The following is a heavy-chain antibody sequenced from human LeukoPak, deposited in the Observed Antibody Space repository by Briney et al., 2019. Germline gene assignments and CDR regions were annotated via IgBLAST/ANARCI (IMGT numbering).Heavy chain of an antibody. CDR2: IRFDESDK. CDR1: GFTFSNYG. Sequence: GGSLRLSCAASGFTFSNYGMHWVRQAPGKGLEWVAHIRFDESDKYYADSVKGRFTISRDNAKNSLYLQMNSLRAEDTAVYYCARVRSGWYEDYWGQGTLVTVSS. V-gene: IGHV3-30*02. D-gene: IGHD6-19*01. CDR3: ARVRSGWYEDY. J-gene: IGHJ4*02.